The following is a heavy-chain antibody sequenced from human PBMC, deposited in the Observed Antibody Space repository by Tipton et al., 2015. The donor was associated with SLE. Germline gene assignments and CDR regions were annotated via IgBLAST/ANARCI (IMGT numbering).Heavy chain of an antibody. Sequence: SLRLSCAASGFTFSSYSMNWVRQAPGKGLEWVSSISSSSSYIYYADSVKGRFTISRDNAKNSLYLQMNSLRAEDTAVYYCAKEGYDFWSGFDYWGQGTLVTVSS. CDR2: ISSSSSYI. V-gene: IGHV3-21*01. J-gene: IGHJ4*02. D-gene: IGHD3-3*01. CDR3: AKEGYDFWSGFDY. CDR1: GFTFSSYS.